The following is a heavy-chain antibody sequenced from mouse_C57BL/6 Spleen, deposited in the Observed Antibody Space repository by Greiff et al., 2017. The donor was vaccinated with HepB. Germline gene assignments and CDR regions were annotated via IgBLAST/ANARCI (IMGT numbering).Heavy chain of an antibody. Sequence: QVQLQQSGAELVRPGTSVKLSCKASGYTFTSYWMHWVKQRPGQGLEWIGVIDPSDSYTNYNQKFKGKATLTVDTSSSTAYMQLSSLTSEDSAVYYCARKDWDDDYWGQGTTLTVSS. CDR3: ARKDWDDDY. J-gene: IGHJ2*01. V-gene: IGHV1-59*01. CDR1: GYTFTSYW. CDR2: IDPSDSYT. D-gene: IGHD4-1*01.